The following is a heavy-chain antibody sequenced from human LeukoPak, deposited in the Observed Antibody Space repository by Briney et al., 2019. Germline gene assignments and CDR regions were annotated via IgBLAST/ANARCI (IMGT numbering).Heavy chain of an antibody. CDR3: ARHYGP. Sequence: SETLSLTCAVYGVSFSGYYWSWIRQPPGKGLEWIGSIYYSGSTYYNPSLKSRVTISVDTSKNQFSLKLNSVTATDTAVYYCARHYGPWGQGTLVTVSS. CDR2: IYYSGST. J-gene: IGHJ4*02. CDR1: GVSFSGYY. D-gene: IGHD3-16*01. V-gene: IGHV4-34*01.